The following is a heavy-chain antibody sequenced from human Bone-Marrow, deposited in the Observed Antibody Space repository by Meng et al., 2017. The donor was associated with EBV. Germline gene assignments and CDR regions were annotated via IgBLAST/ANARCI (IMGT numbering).Heavy chain of an antibody. CDR1: GYTFTTYT. D-gene: IGHD3-22*01. CDR2: INPGNGNT. V-gene: IGHV1-3*01. Sequence: QVQLGQMGAEMKKPWASVKVSCKASGYTFTTYTIHWVRQAPGQRLEWMGWINPGNGNTEYSQKFQGRLTFTRDTSASTAYMELSSLRSEDTAIYYCARGYYDSSGSYDWFDPWGQGTLVTVSS. CDR3: ARGYYDSSGSYDWFDP. J-gene: IGHJ5*02.